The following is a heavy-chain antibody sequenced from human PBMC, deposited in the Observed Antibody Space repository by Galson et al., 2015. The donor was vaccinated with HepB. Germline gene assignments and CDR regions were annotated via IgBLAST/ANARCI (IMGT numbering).Heavy chain of an antibody. CDR3: AREEHDNGDYHGAFDI. J-gene: IGHJ3*02. CDR2: ISSSSSYI. Sequence: SLRLSCAASGFTFSSYSMNWVRQAPGKGLEWVSSISSSSSYIYYADSVKGRFTISRDNSMNTLYLQMNSLRTDDTAVYYCAREEHDNGDYHGAFDIWGQGTMVTVSS. D-gene: IGHD4-17*01. V-gene: IGHV3-21*01. CDR1: GFTFSSYS.